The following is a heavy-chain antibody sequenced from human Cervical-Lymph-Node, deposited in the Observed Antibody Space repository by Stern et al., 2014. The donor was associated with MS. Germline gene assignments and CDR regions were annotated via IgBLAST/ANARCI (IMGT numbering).Heavy chain of an antibody. V-gene: IGHV3-7*01. CDR3: ARDCVRGNCHNPYSYYGMDV. D-gene: IGHD4-23*01. Sequence: EVQLVESGGGLVKPGGSLRLSCAPSGFSFSAYWMNWVRQAPGKGLQWVASIKQDGSETTYVDSVQGPVHIYRDHTKNSLSPALNALSAEDTAVYYCARDCVRGNCHNPYSYYGMDVWGQGTPVTVSS. CDR1: GFSFSAYW. J-gene: IGHJ6*02. CDR2: IKQDGSET.